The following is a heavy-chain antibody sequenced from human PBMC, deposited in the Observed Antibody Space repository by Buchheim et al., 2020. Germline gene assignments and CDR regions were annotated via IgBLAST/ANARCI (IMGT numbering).Heavy chain of an antibody. V-gene: IGHV4-34*01. J-gene: IGHJ6*02. CDR3: ARGSSGYYYYYYYGMDV. CDR2: INHSGST. Sequence: QVQLQQWGAGLLKPSETLSLTCAVYGGSFSGYYWSWIRQPPGKGLEWIGEINHSGSTNYNPSLKSRVTIPVDTSKNQSSLKLSSVTAADTAMYYCARGSSGYYYYYYYGMDVWGQGTT. D-gene: IGHD3-22*01. CDR1: GGSFSGYY.